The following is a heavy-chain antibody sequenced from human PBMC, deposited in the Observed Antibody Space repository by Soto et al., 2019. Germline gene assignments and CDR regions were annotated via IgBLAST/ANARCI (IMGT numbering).Heavy chain of an antibody. Sequence: QPGGSLRLSCAASGFTFDDYAMHWVRQAPGKGLEWVSGISWNSGSIGYADSVKGRFTISRDDAKNSLYLQMNSLRAEDTALYYCAKDIAHFCTNGVCYTLDAFDIWGQGTMVTVS. CDR2: ISWNSGSI. D-gene: IGHD2-8*01. V-gene: IGHV3-9*01. J-gene: IGHJ3*02. CDR1: GFTFDDYA. CDR3: AKDIAHFCTNGVCYTLDAFDI.